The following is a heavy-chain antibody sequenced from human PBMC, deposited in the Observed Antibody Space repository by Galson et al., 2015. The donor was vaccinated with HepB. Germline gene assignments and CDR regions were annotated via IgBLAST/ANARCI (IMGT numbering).Heavy chain of an antibody. CDR1: GFTFSSYA. CDR2: ISGSGGST. V-gene: IGHV3-23*01. D-gene: IGHD6-6*01. J-gene: IGHJ4*02. Sequence: SLRLSCAASGFTFSSYAMSWVRQAPGKGLEWVSAISGSGGSTYYADSVKGRFTISRDNSKNTLYLQMNSLRAEDTAVYYCAKDQYSSSSGGVYWGQGTLVTVSS. CDR3: AKDQYSSSSGGVY.